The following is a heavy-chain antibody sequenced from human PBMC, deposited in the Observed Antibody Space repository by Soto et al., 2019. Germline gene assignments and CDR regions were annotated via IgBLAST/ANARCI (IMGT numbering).Heavy chain of an antibody. CDR1: GFTFSSYW. Sequence: GALRLSCAASGFTFSSYWVSWVRQAPGKGLEWVANIKLDGSEKYYVDSVKGRFTLSRDNAKNSLYLQMNSLRAEDTAVYYCARDRARYSSSDGFDYWGQGTLVTVSS. CDR3: ARDRARYSSSDGFDY. D-gene: IGHD6-6*01. V-gene: IGHV3-7*01. J-gene: IGHJ4*02. CDR2: IKLDGSEK.